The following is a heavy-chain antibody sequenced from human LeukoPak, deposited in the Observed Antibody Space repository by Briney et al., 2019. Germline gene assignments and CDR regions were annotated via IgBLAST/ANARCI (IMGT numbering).Heavy chain of an antibody. Sequence: GASLQISCKGSGSSFTTYWIGWVRQMPGKGLEWMGIIYPDDSDTSYSPSFQGQVTISADKSISTAYLHWSSLKASDTAMYYCARHKGSTQNGEFDYWGQGTLVTVSS. CDR3: ARHKGSTQNGEFDY. J-gene: IGHJ4*02. D-gene: IGHD5/OR15-5a*01. CDR1: GSSFTTYW. CDR2: IYPDDSDT. V-gene: IGHV5-51*01.